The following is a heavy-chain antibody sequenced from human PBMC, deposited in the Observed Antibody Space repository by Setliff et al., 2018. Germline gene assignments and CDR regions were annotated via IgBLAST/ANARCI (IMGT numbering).Heavy chain of an antibody. CDR1: GYSISNIYY. CDR2: IHHSGST. J-gene: IGHJ4*02. CDR3: GRVGNWNFFDF. D-gene: IGHD1-1*01. V-gene: IGHV4-38-2*01. Sequence: SETLSLTCAVSGYSISNIYYWGWIRQPPGKGLEWIATIHHSGSTNYNPSLKSRATTSVDTSKNQFSLKVSSVTAADTAVYYCGRVGNWNFFDFWGQGTLVTVSS.